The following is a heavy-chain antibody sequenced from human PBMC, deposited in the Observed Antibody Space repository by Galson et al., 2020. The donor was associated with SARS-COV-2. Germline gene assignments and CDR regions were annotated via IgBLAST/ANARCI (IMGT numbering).Heavy chain of an antibody. CDR3: AKIPVQWLEEYGVDV. J-gene: IGHJ6*02. V-gene: IGHV3-30*18. CDR1: GFTFNNYG. Sequence: GESLKISCGTSGFTFNNYGMHWVRQAPGKGLEWVAVISYDGNKKYYADSVKGRFTISRDNSENILYLQMNSLRVEDTAVYYCAKIPVQWLEEYGVDVWGQGTTVTVSS. CDR2: ISYDGNKK. D-gene: IGHD6-19*01.